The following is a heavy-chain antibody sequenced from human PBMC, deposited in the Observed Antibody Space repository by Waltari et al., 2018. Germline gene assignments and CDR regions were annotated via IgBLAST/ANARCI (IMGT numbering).Heavy chain of an antibody. J-gene: IGHJ4*02. CDR3: TRLRSVYYRGDY. Sequence: EVQLLESGGGLVQPGRSLRLSCSTSGFTFGDYTMSWVRQAPGKGLEWVGLIRSKAYDETTAYAASVKGRFTLSRDDSKSIAYLQMNSLKTEDTAVYYCTRLRSVYYRGDYWGQGTLVTVST. CDR2: IRSKAYDETT. CDR1: GFTFGDYT. V-gene: IGHV3-49*04. D-gene: IGHD3-10*01.